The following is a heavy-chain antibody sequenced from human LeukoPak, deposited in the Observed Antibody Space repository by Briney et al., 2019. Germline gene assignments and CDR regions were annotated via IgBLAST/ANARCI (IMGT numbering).Heavy chain of an antibody. J-gene: IGHJ2*01. CDR3: ARTGGSYPDLLWYFDL. CDR2: IIPIFGTA. CDR1: GGTFSSYA. Sequence: ASVKVSCKASGGTFSSYAISRVRQAPGQGLEWMGGIIPIFGTANYAQKFQGRVTMTRDTSTSTVYMELSSLRSEDTAVYYCARTGGSYPDLLWYFDLWGRGTLVTVSS. V-gene: IGHV1-69*05. D-gene: IGHD1-26*01.